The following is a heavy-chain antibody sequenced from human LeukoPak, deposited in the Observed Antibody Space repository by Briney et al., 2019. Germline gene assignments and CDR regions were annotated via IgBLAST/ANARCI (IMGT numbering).Heavy chain of an antibody. D-gene: IGHD2-2*02. CDR3: ARYCSSTSCYMGFDY. J-gene: IGHJ4*02. Sequence: SETLSLTCAVYGGSFGGYYWSWIRQPPGKGLEWIGEINHSGSTNYNPSLKSRVTISVDTSKNQFSLKLSSVTAADTAVYYCARYCSSTSCYMGFDYWGQGTLVTVSS. V-gene: IGHV4-34*01. CDR1: GGSFGGYY. CDR2: INHSGST.